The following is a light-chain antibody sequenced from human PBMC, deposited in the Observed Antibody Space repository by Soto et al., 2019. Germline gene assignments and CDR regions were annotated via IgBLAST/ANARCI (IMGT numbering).Light chain of an antibody. V-gene: IGKV3D-15*01. CDR1: QSVNSH. Sequence: EIVMTQSPASLSVSPGERVTLSCRASQSVNSHLAWYQQKPGQAPRLLILGESTRATGTPARFSGSGSGTDFTLTITSLQSEDFAVYYCQQYNEWPLTVGGWTKVEIK. CDR3: QQYNEWPLT. CDR2: GES. J-gene: IGKJ4*01.